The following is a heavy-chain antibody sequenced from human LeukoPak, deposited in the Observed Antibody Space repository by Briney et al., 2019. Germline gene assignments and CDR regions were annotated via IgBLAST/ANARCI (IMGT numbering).Heavy chain of an antibody. CDR1: GGSISSYY. D-gene: IGHD5-12*01. CDR2: IYYSGST. CDR3: ASLLRHGYNYFDY. V-gene: IGHV4-59*08. J-gene: IGHJ4*02. Sequence: SETLSLTCTVSGGSISSYYWSWIRQPPGKGLEWIGYIYYSGSTNYNPSLKSRVTISVDTSKNQFSLKLSSVTAADTAVYYCASLLRHGYNYFDYWGQGTLVTVSS.